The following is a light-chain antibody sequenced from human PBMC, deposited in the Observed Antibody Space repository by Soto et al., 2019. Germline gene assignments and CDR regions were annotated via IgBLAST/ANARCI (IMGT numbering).Light chain of an antibody. V-gene: IGKV3-15*01. CDR1: QSVDSR. CDR3: QQYSRWPLA. J-gene: IGKJ4*01. Sequence: VLTQSPATLSVSPGEGATLSCKASQSVDSRLAWYQQQPGQAPRLLIEGASSRGTDIPARFSGSGSGTEFTLTSTGLQSEDFAVCYCQQYSRWPLAFGGGTRVEIK. CDR2: GAS.